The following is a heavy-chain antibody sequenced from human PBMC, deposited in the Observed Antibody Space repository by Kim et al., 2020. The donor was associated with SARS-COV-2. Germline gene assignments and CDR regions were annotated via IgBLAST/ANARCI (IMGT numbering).Heavy chain of an antibody. CDR3: ARVDTAMAPYYFDY. V-gene: IGHV4-59*01. D-gene: IGHD5-18*01. J-gene: IGHJ4*02. Sequence: NPSLKSRVTISVDTSKNQFSLRLSSVTAADTAVYYCARVDTAMAPYYFDYWGQGTLVTVSS.